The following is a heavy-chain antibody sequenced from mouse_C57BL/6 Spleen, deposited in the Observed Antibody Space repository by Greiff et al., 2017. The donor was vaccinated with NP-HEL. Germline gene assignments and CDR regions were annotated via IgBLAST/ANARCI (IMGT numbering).Heavy chain of an antibody. J-gene: IGHJ2*01. Sequence: VQLQESGAELVRPGASVTLSCKASGYTFTDYEMHWVKQTPVHGLEWIGAIDPETGGTAYNQKFKGKAILTADKSSSTAYMELRSLTSEDSAVYYCTTDSNWDGYYFDYWGQGTTLTVSS. V-gene: IGHV1-15*01. CDR2: IDPETGGT. CDR3: TTDSNWDGYYFDY. CDR1: GYTFTDYE. D-gene: IGHD4-1*01.